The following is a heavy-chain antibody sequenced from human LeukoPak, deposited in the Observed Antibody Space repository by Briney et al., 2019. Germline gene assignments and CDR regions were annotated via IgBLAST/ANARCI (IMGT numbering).Heavy chain of an antibody. J-gene: IGHJ4*02. Sequence: YPGGSLRLSCAVSGFAFSSHAMSWVRQAPGKGLEWVSGIGVGGGDTYYADSVKGRFTISRDNSKNTLYLQMNSLRAEDTAVYYCAKELYYYDSSGSSDYWGQGTLVAVSS. V-gene: IGHV3-23*01. CDR3: AKELYYYDSSGSSDY. CDR2: IGVGGGDT. CDR1: GFAFSSHA. D-gene: IGHD3-22*01.